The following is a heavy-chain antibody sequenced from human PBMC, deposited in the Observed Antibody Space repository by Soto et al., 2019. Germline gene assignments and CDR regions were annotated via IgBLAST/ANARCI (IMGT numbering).Heavy chain of an antibody. D-gene: IGHD6-13*01. CDR2: IKQDGSEK. V-gene: IGHV3-7*03. CDR3: AGDSSSWPTFDY. Sequence: LRLSCAASGFTFSSYWMSWVRQAPGKGLEWVANIKQDGSEKYYVDSVKGRFTISRDNAKNSLYLQMNNLRAEDTAVYYCAGDSSSWPTFDYWGQGTLVTVSS. CDR1: GFTFSSYW. J-gene: IGHJ4*02.